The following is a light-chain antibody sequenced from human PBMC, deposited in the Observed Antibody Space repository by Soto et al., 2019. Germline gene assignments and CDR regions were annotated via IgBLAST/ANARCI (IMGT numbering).Light chain of an antibody. V-gene: IGKV1-5*01. Sequence: DIQMTQSPSTLSASVGDRVTITCRASQSITNRLAWYQQKPGKAPQVLIYDASSLESGVPSRFSGSGSGTEFILTISSLQPDDFATYCCQHYGGMWAFGQGTKVEIK. CDR3: QHYGGMWA. CDR2: DAS. J-gene: IGKJ1*01. CDR1: QSITNR.